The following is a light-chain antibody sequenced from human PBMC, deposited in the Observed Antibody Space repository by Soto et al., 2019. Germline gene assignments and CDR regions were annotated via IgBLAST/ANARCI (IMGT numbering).Light chain of an antibody. CDR2: GAS. J-gene: IGKJ1*01. V-gene: IGKV3-15*01. CDR3: QQYDSFSVT. Sequence: IVLTQSPGTLSLSPGERATLSCRASQSVGTKLAWYQQTRGQAPRLLIYGASNRATGVPARFSGSVSGTEFTLTISSLQPEDFATYYCQQYDSFSVTFGQGTKVDI. CDR1: QSVGTK.